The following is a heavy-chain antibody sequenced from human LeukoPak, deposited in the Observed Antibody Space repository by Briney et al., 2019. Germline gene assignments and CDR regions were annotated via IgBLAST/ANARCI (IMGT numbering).Heavy chain of an antibody. J-gene: IGHJ4*02. CDR2: INSDGSST. CDR1: GFTFSSYW. D-gene: IGHD5-24*01. V-gene: IGHV3-74*01. CDR3: ATEMAAMVY. Sequence: GGSLRFSCAASGFTFSSYWMHWVRQAPGKGLVWVSHINSDGSSTSYADSVKGRFTISRDNAKNTLYLQMNSLRAEDTAVYYCATEMAAMVYWGQGTLVTVSS.